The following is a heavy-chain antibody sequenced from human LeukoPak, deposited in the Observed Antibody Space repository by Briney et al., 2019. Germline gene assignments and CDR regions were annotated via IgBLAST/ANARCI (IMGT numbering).Heavy chain of an antibody. V-gene: IGHV3-30-3*01. Sequence: PGGSLRLSCAASGFTFSSYAMHWVRQAPGKGLEWVAVISYDGSNKYYADSVKGRFTISRDNSKNTLYLQMNSLRAEDTAVYYCAKDLSPAVAGPYYYGMDVWGQGTTVTVSS. CDR1: GFTFSSYA. CDR2: ISYDGSNK. D-gene: IGHD6-19*01. J-gene: IGHJ6*02. CDR3: AKDLSPAVAGPYYYGMDV.